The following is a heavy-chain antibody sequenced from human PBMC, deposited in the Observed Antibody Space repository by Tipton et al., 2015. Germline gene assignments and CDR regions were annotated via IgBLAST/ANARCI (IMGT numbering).Heavy chain of an antibody. V-gene: IGHV4-39*01. CDR3: ARARGRHGGLFDS. D-gene: IGHD4-23*01. CDR2: IYYTGST. Sequence: TLSLTCAVSGGSVSSSSYYWGWIRQPPGKGLEWIGTIYYTGSTSYNPSLKSRVTISIDRFKNQFSLKLSSVTAADTAVYYCARARGRHGGLFDSWGQGILVTVSS. CDR1: GGSVSSSSYY. J-gene: IGHJ4*02.